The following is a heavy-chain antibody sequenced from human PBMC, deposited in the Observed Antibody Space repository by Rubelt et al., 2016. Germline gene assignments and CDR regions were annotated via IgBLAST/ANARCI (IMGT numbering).Heavy chain of an antibody. V-gene: IGHV3-30*04. D-gene: IGHD1-26*01. J-gene: IGHJ4*02. CDR3: AKVGPRVGATAPPSY. Sequence: GGGVVQPGRSLRLSCAASGFTFSSYAMHWVRQAPGKGLEWVAVISYDGSNKYYADSVKGRFTISRDNSKNTLYLQMNSLRAEDTAVYYCAKVGPRVGATAPPSYWGQGTLVTVSS. CDR2: ISYDGSNK. CDR1: GFTFSSYA.